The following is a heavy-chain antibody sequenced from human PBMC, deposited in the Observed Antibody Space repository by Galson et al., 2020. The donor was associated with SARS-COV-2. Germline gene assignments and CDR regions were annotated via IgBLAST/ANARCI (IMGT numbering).Heavy chain of an antibody. J-gene: IGHJ6*02. CDR1: SGSFSGYY. CDR3: ARWRTVTTFYYYYYGMDV. CDR2: IHHIGST. D-gene: IGHD4-17*01. V-gene: IGHV4-34*01. Sequence: SQASETLSLTCAVYSGSFSGYYWSWIRQPPGKGLEWIGEIHHIGSTTYNPPLKSRFTISVNTSKNQFSRKLSCVTAADTAVYYCARWRTVTTFYYYYYGMDVWGQGTTVTVAS.